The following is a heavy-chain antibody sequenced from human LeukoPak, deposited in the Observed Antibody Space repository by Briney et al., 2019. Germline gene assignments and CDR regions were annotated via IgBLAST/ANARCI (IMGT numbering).Heavy chain of an antibody. J-gene: IGHJ4*02. D-gene: IGHD2-2*01. Sequence: SETLSLTCTVSGGSISSYSWSWIRQPPGKGLEWIGYIYYSATTNYNPSLKSRVTISVDTSKSQFSLKLSSVTAADTAGYYCARGSYQLSLDYWGQGSLVTVSS. CDR2: IYYSATT. CDR1: GGSISSYS. V-gene: IGHV4-59*01. CDR3: ARGSYQLSLDY.